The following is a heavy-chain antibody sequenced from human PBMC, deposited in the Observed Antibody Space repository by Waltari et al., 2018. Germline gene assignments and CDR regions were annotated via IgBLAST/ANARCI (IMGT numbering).Heavy chain of an antibody. V-gene: IGHV1-2*02. D-gene: IGHD7-27*01. J-gene: IGHJ4*02. Sequence: QVQLVQSGAELKNPGASVRVSCKTSGYTFTNFYFHWVRQAPGQGLEWMGWIHPGGGDTNYAQKVQGRVTLTRDTSIDTAYLELNGLTSDDTAIYYCARDHNWGPDYWGQGTLVTVSS. CDR2: IHPGGGDT. CDR1: GYTFTNFY. CDR3: ARDHNWGPDY.